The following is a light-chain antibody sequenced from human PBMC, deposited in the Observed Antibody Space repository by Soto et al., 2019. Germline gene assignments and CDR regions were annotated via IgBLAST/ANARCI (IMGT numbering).Light chain of an antibody. J-gene: IGLJ2*01. CDR1: TGAVTSSNY. CDR3: LLYYGGQLGV. V-gene: IGLV7-43*01. CDR2: STN. Sequence: QTVVTQEPSLTVSPGGTVTLTCAVYTGAVTSSNYPNWFQQKPGQAPRALIYSTNHKYSWTPARFSGSLLGGKAALTLSGVRPEDEADYYCLLYYGGQLGVFGGGSKLTVL.